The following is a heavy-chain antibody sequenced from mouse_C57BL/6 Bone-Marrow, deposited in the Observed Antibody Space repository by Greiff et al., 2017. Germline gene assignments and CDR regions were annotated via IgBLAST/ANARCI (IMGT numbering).Heavy chain of an antibody. CDR1: GYTFTSYC. Sequence: VQLQQSGAELVRPGSSVKLSCKASGYTFTSYCMHWVKQRPIQGLEWIGNIDPSASETRYNQKFKDKATLTVDKSSSTAYMQLNSLTSEDSAVYYCARGGTAQATNYFDYWGQGTTLTVSS. CDR2: IDPSASET. CDR3: ARGGTAQATNYFDY. J-gene: IGHJ2*01. V-gene: IGHV1-52*01. D-gene: IGHD3-2*02.